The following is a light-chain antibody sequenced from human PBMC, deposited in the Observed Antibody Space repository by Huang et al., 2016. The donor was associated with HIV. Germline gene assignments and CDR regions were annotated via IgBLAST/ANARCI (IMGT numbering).Light chain of an antibody. Sequence: EVLMTQSPDILSVSPGDRATSSCRASQTVGSNLAWYQQRPGQAPRLLIIAASTRATGVPARFSGGGSGTEFTLTIIRLQSEDFATYYCQQYNTWPPWAFGQGTTVEI. CDR1: QTVGSN. CDR3: QQYNTWPPWA. J-gene: IGKJ1*01. CDR2: AAS. V-gene: IGKV3-15*01.